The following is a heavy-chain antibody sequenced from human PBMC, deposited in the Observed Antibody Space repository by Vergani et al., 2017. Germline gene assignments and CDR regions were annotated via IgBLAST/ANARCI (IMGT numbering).Heavy chain of an antibody. J-gene: IGHJ5*02. Sequence: QLQLQESGPGLVKPSATLSLICSVSGAPLRSSNYYWGWIRQPPGKGLEWIASIYYSGSTYYNPSLKSRVTISVDTYKNQFSLKLSSVTAADTAVYFCARHSTVEWLVKLGWIDPWGRGILVTVSS. CDR1: GAPLRSSNYY. CDR3: ARHSTVEWLVKLGWIDP. D-gene: IGHD6-19*01. V-gene: IGHV4-39*01. CDR2: IYYSGST.